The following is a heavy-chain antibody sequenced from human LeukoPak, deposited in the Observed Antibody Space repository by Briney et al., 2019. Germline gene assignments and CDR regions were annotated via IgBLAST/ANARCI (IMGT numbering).Heavy chain of an antibody. CDR2: ISAYNGNT. CDR1: GYTFTSYG. D-gene: IGHD3-10*01. J-gene: IGHJ4*02. V-gene: IGHV1-18*01. Sequence: ASVKVSCKASGYTFTSYGSSWVRQAPGQGLEWMGWISAYNGNTNYAQKLQGRVTMTTDTSTSTAYMELRSLRSDDTAVYYCARDGFYYGSGGTFDYWGQGTLVTVSS. CDR3: ARDGFYYGSGGTFDY.